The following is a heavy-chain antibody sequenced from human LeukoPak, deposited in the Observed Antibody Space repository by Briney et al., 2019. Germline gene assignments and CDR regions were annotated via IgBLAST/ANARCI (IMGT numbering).Heavy chain of an antibody. Sequence: HAGGSLRLSCAASGFNFIDYSMTWVRQAPGKGLEWISYIGISSGNTKYADSVKGRFTISRDKARNSLYLQMNSLRAEDTAVYYCARDHRYAFDNWGHGTLVTVSS. V-gene: IGHV3-48*01. D-gene: IGHD5-12*01. CDR3: ARDHRYAFDN. CDR1: GFNFIDYS. CDR2: IGISSGNT. J-gene: IGHJ4*01.